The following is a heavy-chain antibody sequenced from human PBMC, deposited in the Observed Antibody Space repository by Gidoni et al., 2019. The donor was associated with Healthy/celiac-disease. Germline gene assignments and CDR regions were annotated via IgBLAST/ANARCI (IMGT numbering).Heavy chain of an antibody. Sequence: EVQLVESGGGLVQPGGSLRLSCAAPGFTFSSYSMNWVRQAPGKGLEWVSDISSSSSTIYYAYSVKGRFTISRDNAKNSLYLQMNSLRAEDTAVYYCARDTSWFGELSRWFDHWGQGTLVTVSA. V-gene: IGHV3-48*01. D-gene: IGHD3-10*01. CDR2: ISSSSSTI. CDR3: ARDTSWFGELSRWFDH. J-gene: IGHJ5*02. CDR1: GFTFSSYS.